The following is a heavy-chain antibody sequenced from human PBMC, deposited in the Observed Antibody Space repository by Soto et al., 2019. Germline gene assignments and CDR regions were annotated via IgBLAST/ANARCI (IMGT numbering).Heavy chain of an antibody. D-gene: IGHD3-22*01. CDR1: VASISSGGYY. V-gene: IGHV4-31*03. CDR3: ARESKYDTSGYPPWFAP. Sequence: QVQLQESGPGLVKPSQTLSLTCTVSVASISSGGYYWSWIRQHPGEGLEWIGYIYYSGSTSYNPSLRSRVNISVDTSKNQFSLKLSSVTDADTAVYYCARESKYDTSGYPPWFAPWGQGTLVTVSS. CDR2: IYYSGST. J-gene: IGHJ5*02.